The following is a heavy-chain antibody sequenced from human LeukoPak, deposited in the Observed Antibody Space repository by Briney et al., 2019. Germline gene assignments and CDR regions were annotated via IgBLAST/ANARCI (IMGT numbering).Heavy chain of an antibody. CDR3: ARLSAYYYGSFFYYYMDV. CDR2: IKQDESER. Sequence: GGSLRLSCEGSGFSFSSYWMTWVRQSPGKGPEWVANIKQDESERYTVDSVKGRFTISRDNAKNSVYLHMNNLRAEDTAPYYCARLSAYYYGSFFYYYMDVWGKGTTVTVSS. V-gene: IGHV3-7*01. D-gene: IGHD3-10*01. CDR1: GFSFSSYW. J-gene: IGHJ6*03.